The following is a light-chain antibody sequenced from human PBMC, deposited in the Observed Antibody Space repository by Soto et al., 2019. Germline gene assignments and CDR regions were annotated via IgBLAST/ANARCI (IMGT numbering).Light chain of an antibody. V-gene: IGLV2-18*02. CDR1: SSDVGSYNR. CDR2: EVT. J-gene: IGLJ3*02. CDR3: TSYTSSRTWV. Sequence: QYALTQPPSMSGSPGQSVTISCTGTSSDVGSYNRVSWYQQPPGTAPKLMIYEVTNRPSGVPNRFSASKSGNTASLTISGLQAEDEADYYCTSYTSSRTWVFGGGTKLTVL.